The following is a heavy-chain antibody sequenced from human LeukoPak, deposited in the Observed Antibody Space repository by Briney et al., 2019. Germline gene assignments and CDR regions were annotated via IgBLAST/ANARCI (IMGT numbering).Heavy chain of an antibody. D-gene: IGHD3-10*01. CDR3: ARDGSGVWFDY. CDR2: NSAYNGNT. J-gene: IGHJ4*02. Sequence: ASVTVSCRASGYTFTSYGISWVRQAPGQGLEWMGWNSAYNGNTNYAQKLQGRVTLTTETSTSTAYMELRSLRSDDTAVYYCARDGSGVWFDYWGQGTLVTVSS. CDR1: GYTFTSYG. V-gene: IGHV1-18*01.